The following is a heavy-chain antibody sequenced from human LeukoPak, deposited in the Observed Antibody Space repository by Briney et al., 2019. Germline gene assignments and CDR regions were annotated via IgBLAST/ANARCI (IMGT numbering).Heavy chain of an antibody. CDR3: ARDGSSSWYFWFDP. V-gene: IGHV1-18*01. CDR2: ISAYNGNT. J-gene: IGHJ5*02. D-gene: IGHD6-13*01. CDR1: GYTFTSYG. Sequence: ASVKVSCKASGYTFTSYGISWVRQAPGQGLEWMGWISAYNGNTNYAQKLQGRVTMTTDTSTSTAYMELRSLRSDDTAVCYCARDGSSSWYFWFDPWGQGTLVTVSS.